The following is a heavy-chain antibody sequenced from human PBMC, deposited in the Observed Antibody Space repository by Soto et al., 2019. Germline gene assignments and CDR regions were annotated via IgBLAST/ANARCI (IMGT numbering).Heavy chain of an antibody. CDR1: GYSFTSYW. Sequence: EVQLVQSGAEVKKPGESLKISCKGSGYSFTSYWIGWVRQMPGKGLEWMGIIYPGDSDTRYSPSFQGQVTISADKSISTAYLQWSSLKASDTAMYYCARLGNGDYVWGSYRHGGLFDYWGQGTLVTVSS. CDR2: IYPGDSDT. J-gene: IGHJ4*02. CDR3: ARLGNGDYVWGSYRHGGLFDY. D-gene: IGHD3-16*02. V-gene: IGHV5-51*01.